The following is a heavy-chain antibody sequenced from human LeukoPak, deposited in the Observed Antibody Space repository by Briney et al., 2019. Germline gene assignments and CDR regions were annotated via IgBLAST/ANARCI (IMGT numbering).Heavy chain of an antibody. CDR3: AKDRGYMYYFDY. D-gene: IGHD5-12*01. V-gene: IGHV3-21*04. CDR2: ISGRSSDI. Sequence: GGSLRLSCAGSAFTFSSYSMNWVRQAPGKGLEWVSSISGRSSDIYYADSVKGRFTISRDNAKNTLYLQMNSLRAEDTALYYCAKDRGYMYYFDYWGQGTLVTVSS. CDR1: AFTFSSYS. J-gene: IGHJ4*02.